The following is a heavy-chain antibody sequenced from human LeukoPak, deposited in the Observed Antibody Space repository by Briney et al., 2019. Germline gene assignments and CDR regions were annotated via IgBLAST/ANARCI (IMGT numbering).Heavy chain of an antibody. D-gene: IGHD5-12*01. CDR2: INSDGSST. Sequence: GGSLRLSCAASGFTFSSYWMHWVRQAPGKGLVSVSRINSDGSSTSYADSVKGRFTISRDNAKNTLYLQMNSLRAEDTAVYYCVSGYDNYYYYYYMDVWGKGTTVTVSS. V-gene: IGHV3-74*01. CDR1: GFTFSSYW. J-gene: IGHJ6*03. CDR3: VSGYDNYYYYYYMDV.